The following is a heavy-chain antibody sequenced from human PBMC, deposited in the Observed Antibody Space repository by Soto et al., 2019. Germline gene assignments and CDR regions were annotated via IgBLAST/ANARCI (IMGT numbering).Heavy chain of an antibody. D-gene: IGHD2-8*01. J-gene: IGHJ6*02. CDR2: IIPIFGTA. CDR1: GGTFSSYA. Sequence: SVKVSCKASGGTFSSYAISWVRQAPGQGLEWMGGIIPIFGTANYAQKFQGRVTITADKSTSTAYMELSSLRSEDTAVYYCARGGCTNGVCRWGYYYYYYGMDVWGQGTTVTVSS. V-gene: IGHV1-69*06. CDR3: ARGGCTNGVCRWGYYYYYYGMDV.